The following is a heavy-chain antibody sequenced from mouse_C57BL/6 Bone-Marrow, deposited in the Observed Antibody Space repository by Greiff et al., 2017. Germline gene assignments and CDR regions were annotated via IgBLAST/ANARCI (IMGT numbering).Heavy chain of an antibody. J-gene: IGHJ3*01. D-gene: IGHD1-1*01. V-gene: IGHV1-64*01. CDR1: GYTFTSYW. CDR3: ASGAYGSSSFAY. Sequence: QVQLQQPGAELVKPGASVKLSCKASGYTFTSYWMHWVKQRPGQGLEWIGMIHPNSGSTNYNEKFKSKGTLTVDNSSSTTYMQLSSLTSEDSAVYYCASGAYGSSSFAYWGQGTLVTVSA. CDR2: IHPNSGST.